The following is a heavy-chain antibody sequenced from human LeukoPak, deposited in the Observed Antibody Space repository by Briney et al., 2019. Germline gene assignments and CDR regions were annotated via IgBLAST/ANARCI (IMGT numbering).Heavy chain of an antibody. Sequence: SETLPLTCTVSGGSISGYYWSWIRQPPGKGLEWIGEINHSGSTNYNPSLKSRVTISVDRSKNQFSLKLSSVTAADTAVYYCARFQSSGSYSDYWGQGTLVTVSS. CDR2: INHSGST. D-gene: IGHD3-10*01. V-gene: IGHV4-34*01. J-gene: IGHJ4*02. CDR3: ARFQSSGSYSDY. CDR1: GGSISGYY.